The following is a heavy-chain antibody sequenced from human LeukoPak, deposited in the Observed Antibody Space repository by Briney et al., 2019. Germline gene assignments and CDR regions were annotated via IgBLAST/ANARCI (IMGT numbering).Heavy chain of an antibody. Sequence: PGGSLRLSCAASGFTFSSYAMSWVRQAPGKGLEWVSAISGSGGSTYYADFVKGRFTISRDNSKNTLYLQMNSLRAEDTAVYYCAVGLEYSSSPSPDYWGQGTLVTGSS. J-gene: IGHJ4*02. CDR3: AVGLEYSSSPSPDY. CDR2: ISGSGGST. D-gene: IGHD6-6*01. V-gene: IGHV3-23*01. CDR1: GFTFSSYA.